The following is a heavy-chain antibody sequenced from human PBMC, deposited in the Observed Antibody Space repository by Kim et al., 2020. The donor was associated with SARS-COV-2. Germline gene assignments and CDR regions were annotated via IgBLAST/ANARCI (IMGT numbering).Heavy chain of an antibody. Sequence: SETLSLTCTVSGGSVSSGSYYWSWIRQPPGKGLEWIGYIYYSGSTNYNPSLKSRVTISVDTSKNQFSLKLSSVTAADTAVYYCARGPLGMATTNWGQGTLVTVSS. CDR3: ARGPLGMATTN. V-gene: IGHV4-61*01. D-gene: IGHD1-1*01. J-gene: IGHJ4*02. CDR1: GGSVSSGSYY. CDR2: IYYSGST.